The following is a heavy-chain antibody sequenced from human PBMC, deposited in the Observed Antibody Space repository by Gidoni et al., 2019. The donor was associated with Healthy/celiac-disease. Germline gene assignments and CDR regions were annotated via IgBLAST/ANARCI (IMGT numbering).Heavy chain of an antibody. J-gene: IGHJ4*02. CDR2: ISSSGSTI. V-gene: IGHV3-48*03. CDR3: ARERWGQIFDY. D-gene: IGHD1-26*01. CDR1: GFTFSSYE. Sequence: EVQLVESGGGLVQPGGSLRLSCAASGFTFSSYEMNWVRQAPGKGLEWVSYISSSGSTIYYADSVKGRFTISRDNAKNSLYLQMNSLRAEDTAVYYCARERWGQIFDYWGQGTLVTVSS.